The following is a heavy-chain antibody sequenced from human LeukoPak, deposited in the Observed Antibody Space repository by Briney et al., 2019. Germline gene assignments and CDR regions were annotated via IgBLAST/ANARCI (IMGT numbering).Heavy chain of an antibody. J-gene: IGHJ3*02. D-gene: IGHD2-15*01. CDR1: GFTFSSYA. Sequence: KSGGSLRLSCAATGFTFSSYAMSWVRQAPGKGLEWVSSISSSSSYIYYADSVKGRFTISRDNAKNSLYLQMNSLRAEDTAVYYCAREAYCSGGSCYPGNAFDIWGQGTMVTVSS. CDR2: ISSSSSYI. V-gene: IGHV3-21*01. CDR3: AREAYCSGGSCYPGNAFDI.